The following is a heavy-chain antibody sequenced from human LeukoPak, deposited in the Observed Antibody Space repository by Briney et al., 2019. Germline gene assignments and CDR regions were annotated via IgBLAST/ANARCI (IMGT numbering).Heavy chain of an antibody. CDR1: GYTFTSYD. CDR3: ARSFDCEGYFDY. Sequence: ASVKVSCKASGYTFTSYDINWVRQATGQGLEWMGWMNPNSGNTGYAQKFQGRVTMTRNTSISTAYMELSSLRSEDTAVYYCARSFDCEGYFDYWGQGTLVTVSS. CDR2: MNPNSGNT. J-gene: IGHJ4*02. V-gene: IGHV1-8*01. D-gene: IGHD3-9*01.